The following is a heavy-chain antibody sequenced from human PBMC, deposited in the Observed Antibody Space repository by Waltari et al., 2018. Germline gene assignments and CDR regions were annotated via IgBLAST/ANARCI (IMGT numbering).Heavy chain of an antibody. CDR2: IYSGGST. D-gene: IGHD6-13*01. V-gene: IGHV3-53*02. J-gene: IGHJ4*02. CDR3: ARGGKSSSWPQFDY. CDR1: GFTVSSNY. Sequence: EVQLVETGGGLIQPGGSLRLSCAASGFTVSSNYMSWVRQAPGKGLEWVSVIYSGGSTYYADSVKGRFTISRDNSKNTLYLQMNSLRAVDTAVYYCARGGKSSSWPQFDYWGQGTLVTVSS.